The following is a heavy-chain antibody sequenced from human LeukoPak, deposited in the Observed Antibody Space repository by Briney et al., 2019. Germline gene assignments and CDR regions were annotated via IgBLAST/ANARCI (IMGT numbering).Heavy chain of an antibody. Sequence: ASVKVSCKASGFILRNFGITWLRHAPGQGLDWMAWICRVEGRTEYAQNIQGRVTLTTDTSTNTPYMELRSLRSDDTAVYFCARVPDTGYKYSGQGTLVTVSS. D-gene: IGHD5-12*01. J-gene: IGHJ4*02. CDR3: ARVPDTGYKY. CDR2: ICRVEGRT. CDR1: GFILRNFG. V-gene: IGHV1-18*01.